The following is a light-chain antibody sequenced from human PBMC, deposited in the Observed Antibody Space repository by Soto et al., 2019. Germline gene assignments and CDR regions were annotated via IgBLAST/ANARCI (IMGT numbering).Light chain of an antibody. V-gene: IGKV3-11*01. Sequence: EIVLTQSPVTLSLSPGERATLSCRASQSINNYLAWYQQKPGQPPRLLIYDASNRATAIPVRFSGSGSGTDFPLTISSLEPEDSAVDYCQYRGSWPPVATFGGGTKVEIK. CDR2: DAS. J-gene: IGKJ4*01. CDR1: QSINNY. CDR3: QYRGSWPPVAT.